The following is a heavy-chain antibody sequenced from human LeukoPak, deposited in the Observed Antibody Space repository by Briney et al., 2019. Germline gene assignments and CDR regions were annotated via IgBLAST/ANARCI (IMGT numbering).Heavy chain of an antibody. CDR1: GYTLTELS. J-gene: IGHJ5*02. Sequence: GASVKVSCKVSGYTLTELSMHWVRQAPGKGLEWMGGFDPEDGETIYAQKFQGRVTMTEDTSTDTAYMELSSLRSEDTAVYYCATLNPITGTTRNWFDPWGQGTLVTVSS. CDR3: ATLNPITGTTRNWFDP. V-gene: IGHV1-24*01. D-gene: IGHD1-7*01. CDR2: FDPEDGET.